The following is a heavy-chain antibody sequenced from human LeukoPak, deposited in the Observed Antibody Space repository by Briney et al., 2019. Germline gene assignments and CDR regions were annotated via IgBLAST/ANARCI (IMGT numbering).Heavy chain of an antibody. V-gene: IGHV1-69*13. CDR3: ARDVGYSSSWYNRGVDY. J-gene: IGHJ4*02. CDR2: IIPIFGTA. D-gene: IGHD6-13*01. Sequence: ASVKVSCKASGGTFNNYDISWVRQAPRQGLEWMGGIIPIFGTANYAQKFQGRVTITADASTSTAYMELSSLRSEDTAVYYCARDVGYSSSWYNRGVDYWGQGTLVTVSS. CDR1: GGTFNNYD.